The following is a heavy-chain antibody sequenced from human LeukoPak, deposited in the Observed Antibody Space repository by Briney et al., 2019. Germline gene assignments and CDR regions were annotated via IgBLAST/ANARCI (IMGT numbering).Heavy chain of an antibody. J-gene: IGHJ6*02. CDR1: GFTFSSYA. CDR2: ISGSGGST. D-gene: IGHD1-26*01. CDR3: AKLILGATDYGMDV. Sequence: GGSLRLSCAASGFTFSSYAMSWVRQAPGKGLEWVSAISGSGGSTYYADSVKGRFTISRDNSKNTLYLQMNSLRAEDTAVYYCAKLILGATDYGMDVWGQGTTVTVSS. V-gene: IGHV3-23*01.